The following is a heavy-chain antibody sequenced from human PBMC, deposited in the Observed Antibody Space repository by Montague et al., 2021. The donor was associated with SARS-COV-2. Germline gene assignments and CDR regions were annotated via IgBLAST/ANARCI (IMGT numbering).Heavy chain of an antibody. CDR3: ARGGYRGSLDGRKYGFDP. CDR2: INHSGST. D-gene: IGHD6-13*01. J-gene: IGHJ6*02. Sequence: SETLSLTCAVYGGSFSGYYWSWIRQPPGKGLEWIGEINHSGSTNYNPSLKSRVTISVDTSKNQFSLKLSSVTAADTAVYYCARGGYRGSLDGRKYGFDPWGQGTTVTVSS. V-gene: IGHV4-34*01. CDR1: GGSFSGYY.